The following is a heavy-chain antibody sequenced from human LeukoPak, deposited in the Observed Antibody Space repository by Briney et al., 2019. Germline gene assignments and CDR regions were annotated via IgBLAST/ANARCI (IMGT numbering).Heavy chain of an antibody. CDR2: INHSGST. J-gene: IGHJ3*02. D-gene: IGHD7-27*01. Sequence: SETLSLTCAVYGGSFSGYYWSWIRQPPGKGLEWIGEINHSGSTNYNPSLKSRVTISVDTSKNQFSLKLSSVTAADTAVYYCARVRKSGDAFDIWGQGTMVTVSS. CDR1: GGSFSGYY. CDR3: ARVRKSGDAFDI. V-gene: IGHV4-34*01.